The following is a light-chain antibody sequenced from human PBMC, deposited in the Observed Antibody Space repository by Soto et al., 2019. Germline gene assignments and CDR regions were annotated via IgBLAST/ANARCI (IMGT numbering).Light chain of an antibody. CDR3: NSYTTSSTDV. CDR2: EVR. CDR1: SSDVGSYNR. Sequence: QSVLTQPASVSGSPGQSITISCTGTSSDVGSYNRVSWYQQPPGTAPKLIIYEVRNRPSGVSNRFSGSKSGNTAYLTISGLQAEDEADYFCNSYTTSSTDVFGTGTKLTVL. J-gene: IGLJ1*01. V-gene: IGLV2-14*01.